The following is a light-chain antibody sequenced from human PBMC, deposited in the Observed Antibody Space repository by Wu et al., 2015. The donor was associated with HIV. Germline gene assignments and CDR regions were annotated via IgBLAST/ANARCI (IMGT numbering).Light chain of an antibody. CDR2: GAS. CDR1: QSVSSSY. V-gene: IGKV3D-20*02. Sequence: EIVLTQSPGTLSLSPGERATLSCRASQSVSSSYLAWYQQKPGQAPRLLIYGASSRATGIPDTFSGSGSGTDFTLTISRLEPEDFAVYYCQQRSNWPTFGPGTKVDIK. J-gene: IGKJ3*01. CDR3: QQRSNWPT.